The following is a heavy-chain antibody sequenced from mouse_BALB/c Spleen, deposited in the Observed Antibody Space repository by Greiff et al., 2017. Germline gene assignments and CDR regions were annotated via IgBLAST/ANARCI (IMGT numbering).Heavy chain of an antibody. CDR3: ARGEYGNYGFAY. V-gene: IGHV5-4*02. CDR2: ISDGGSYT. Sequence: EVKLVESGGGLVKPGGSLKLSCAASGFTFSDYYMDWVRQTPEKRLEWVATISDGGSYTYYPDSVKGRFTISRDNAKNNLYLQMSSLKSEDTAMYYCARGEYGNYGFAYWGQGTLVTVSA. J-gene: IGHJ3*01. D-gene: IGHD2-10*02. CDR1: GFTFSDYY.